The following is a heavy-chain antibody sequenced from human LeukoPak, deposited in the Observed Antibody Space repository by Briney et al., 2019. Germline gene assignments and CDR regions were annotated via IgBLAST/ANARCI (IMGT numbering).Heavy chain of an antibody. D-gene: IGHD3-10*01. CDR1: GGTFSSYA. J-gene: IGHJ4*02. V-gene: IGHV1-69*05. CDR2: IIPIFGKA. Sequence: SVKVSCKASGGTFSSYAISWVRQAPGQGLEWMGGIIPIFGKANYAQKFQGRVTITTDESTSTAYMELSSLRSEDTAVYYCARDTRKIYNYYGSGSSRYYFDYWGQGTLVTVSS. CDR3: ARDTRKIYNYYGSGSSRYYFDY.